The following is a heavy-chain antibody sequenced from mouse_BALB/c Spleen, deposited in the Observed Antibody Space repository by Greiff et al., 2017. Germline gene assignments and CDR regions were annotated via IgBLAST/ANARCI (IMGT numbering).Heavy chain of an antibody. CDR3: ARETYSWFAY. CDR1: GYSFTGYF. J-gene: IGHJ3*01. D-gene: IGHD5-1*01. CDR2: INPYNGDT. Sequence: EVQLQQSGPELVKPGASVKISCKASGYSFTGYFMNWVMQSHGKSLEWIGRINPYNGDTFYNQKFKGKATLTVDKSSSTAHMELRSLASEDSAVYYCARETYSWFAYWGQGTLVTVSA. V-gene: IGHV1-20*02.